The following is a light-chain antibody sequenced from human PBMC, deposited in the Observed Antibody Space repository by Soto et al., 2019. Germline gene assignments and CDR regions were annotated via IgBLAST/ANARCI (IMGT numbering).Light chain of an antibody. Sequence: DIQMTQSPSSLSASVGDRVTLICRASQTIRTYLNWYQQKPGKAPKPLIYDASSLHSGVPSRFSGSGSGTDFTLTISSLQPEDFATYYCQQGYSTPLTFGQGTRLEIK. CDR3: QQGYSTPLT. V-gene: IGKV1-39*01. J-gene: IGKJ5*01. CDR2: DAS. CDR1: QTIRTY.